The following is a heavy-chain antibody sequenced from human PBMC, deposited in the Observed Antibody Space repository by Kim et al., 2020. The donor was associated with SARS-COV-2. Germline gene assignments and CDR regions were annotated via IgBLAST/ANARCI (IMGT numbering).Heavy chain of an antibody. V-gene: IGHV4-34*01. CDR1: GGSFSGYY. J-gene: IGHJ6*02. Sequence: SETLSLTCAVYGGSFSGYYWSWIRQPPGKGLEWIGEINHSGSTNYNPSLKSRVTISVDTSKNQFSLKLSSVTAADTAVYYCARGLTYQLHYYGMDVWGQGTTVTVSS. CDR3: ARGLTYQLHYYGMDV. D-gene: IGHD2-2*01. CDR2: INHSGST.